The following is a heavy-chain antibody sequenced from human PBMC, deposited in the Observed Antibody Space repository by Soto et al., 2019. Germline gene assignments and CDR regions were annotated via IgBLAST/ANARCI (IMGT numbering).Heavy chain of an antibody. CDR1: GYTFTSYY. J-gene: IGHJ3*02. D-gene: IGHD6-13*01. Sequence: ASVKVSCKASGYTFTSYYMHWVRQAPGQGLEWMGIINPSGGSTSYAQKFQGRVTMTRDTSTSTVYMELSSLRSEDTAVYYCARGDSSSWYRTYAFDIWGQGTMVTVSS. CDR3: ARGDSSSWYRTYAFDI. V-gene: IGHV1-46*03. CDR2: INPSGGST.